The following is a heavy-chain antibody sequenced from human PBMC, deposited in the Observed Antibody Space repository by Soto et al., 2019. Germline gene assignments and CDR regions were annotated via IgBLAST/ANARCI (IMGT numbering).Heavy chain of an antibody. CDR1: GYTFTSYY. CDR2: INPSGGST. D-gene: IGHD3-16*01. V-gene: IGHV1-46*01. CDR3: ARGPGSRGYYYGMDV. Sequence: ASVKVSFKASGYTFTSYYMHWVRQAPGQGLEWMGIINPSGGSTSYAQKFQGRVTMTRDTSTSTVYMELSSLRSEDTAVYYCARGPGSRGYYYGMDVWGQGTTVTVSS. J-gene: IGHJ6*02.